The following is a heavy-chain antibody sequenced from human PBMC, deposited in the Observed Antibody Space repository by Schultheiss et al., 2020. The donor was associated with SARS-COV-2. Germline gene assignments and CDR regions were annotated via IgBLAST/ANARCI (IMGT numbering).Heavy chain of an antibody. D-gene: IGHD3-3*01. CDR2: IYYSGST. V-gene: IGHV4-59*08. CDR3: ASVGTIFGVAHHDY. CDR1: GGSISSYY. J-gene: IGHJ4*02. Sequence: SQPLSLTCTVSGGSISSYYWSWIRQPPGKGLEWIGYIYYSGSTNYNPSLKSRVTISVDTSKNQFSLKLSSVTAADTAVYYCASVGTIFGVAHHDYWGQGTLVTVSS.